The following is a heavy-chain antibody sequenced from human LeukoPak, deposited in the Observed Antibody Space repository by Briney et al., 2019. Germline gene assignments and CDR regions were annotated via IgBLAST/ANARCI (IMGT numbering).Heavy chain of an antibody. Sequence: PSETLSLTCAVSGGSISSGGYSWNWIRQHPGKGLEWIGYIYYSGGAYYNPSLKSRVTISVDTSQNQFSLKLTSVTAADTAVYYCARFGAIVATMGDYWGQGTLVTVSS. V-gene: IGHV4-31*11. D-gene: IGHD5-12*01. CDR3: ARFGAIVATMGDY. CDR2: IYYSGGA. J-gene: IGHJ4*02. CDR1: GGSISSGGYS.